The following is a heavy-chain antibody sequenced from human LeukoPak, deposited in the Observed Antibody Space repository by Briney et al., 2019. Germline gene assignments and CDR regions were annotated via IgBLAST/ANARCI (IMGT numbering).Heavy chain of an antibody. V-gene: IGHV4-61*02. CDR3: ARAPRYYYGSGSYYQFDY. D-gene: IGHD3-10*01. CDR2: IYTSGST. CDR1: GGSISSGSYY. Sequence: SQTLSLTCTVSGGSISSGSYYWSWIRQPAGKGLEWIGRIYTSGSTNYNPSLKSRVTMSVDTSKNQFSLKLSSVTAADTAVYYCARAPRYYYGSGSYYQFDYWGQGTLVTVSS. J-gene: IGHJ4*02.